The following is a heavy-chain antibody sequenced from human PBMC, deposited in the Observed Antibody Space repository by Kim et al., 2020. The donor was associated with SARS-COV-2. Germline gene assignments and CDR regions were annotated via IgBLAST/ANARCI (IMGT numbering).Heavy chain of an antibody. Sequence: GGSLRLSCAASGFTFSNYPMHWVRQAPGKGLEWVAVISYDGLNKYFADSVKGRFTSSRDNSKNTLYLQMNSLRAEDTAVYYCAREDYNSGSQLDYWGQGTLVTVSS. V-gene: IGHV3-30*04. CDR2: ISYDGLNK. D-gene: IGHD3-10*01. CDR1: GFTFSNYP. CDR3: AREDYNSGSQLDY. J-gene: IGHJ4*02.